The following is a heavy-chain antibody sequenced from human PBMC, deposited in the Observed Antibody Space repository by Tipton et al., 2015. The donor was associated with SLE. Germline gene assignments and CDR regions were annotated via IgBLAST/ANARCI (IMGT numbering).Heavy chain of an antibody. J-gene: IGHJ5*02. CDR1: GGSISTTDHY. Sequence: TLSLTCSVSGGSISTTDHYWGWIRQPPGKGLERIGSVFYSGNTYYNESLQSRVTISIDTSKNHFSLKLYSVTAADTAVYYCAREDSSSWFYTRFDPWGQGTLVTVSS. CDR3: AREDSSSWFYTRFDP. D-gene: IGHD2-2*02. V-gene: IGHV4-39*07. CDR2: VFYSGNT.